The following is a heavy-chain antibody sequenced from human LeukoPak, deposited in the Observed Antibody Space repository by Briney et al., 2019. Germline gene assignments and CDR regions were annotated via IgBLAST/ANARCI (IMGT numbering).Heavy chain of an antibody. D-gene: IGHD3-10*01. Sequence: PSETLSLTCAVYGGSFSGYYWSWIHQPPGKGLEWIGEINHSGSTNYNPSLKSRVTISVDTSKNQFSLKLSSVTAADTAVYYCARGCLPGYYGSGNRINWFDPWGQGTLVTVSS. J-gene: IGHJ5*02. CDR1: GGSFSGYY. CDR2: INHSGST. CDR3: ARGCLPGYYGSGNRINWFDP. V-gene: IGHV4-34*01.